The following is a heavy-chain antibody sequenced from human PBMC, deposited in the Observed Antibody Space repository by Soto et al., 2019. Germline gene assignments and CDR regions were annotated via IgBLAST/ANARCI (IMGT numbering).Heavy chain of an antibody. Sequence: QVQLVQSGAEVKKPGASVKVSCKASGYTFTSYDINGVRQATGQGLEWMGWMNPNSGNTGYAQKFKGRGSMTRNTSISTAYMEMSSLRSEDTAVYYCARNEYCGGDCLSPPWGQGTLVTVSS. CDR3: ARNEYCGGDCLSPP. CDR1: GYTFTSYD. V-gene: IGHV1-8*01. CDR2: MNPNSGNT. D-gene: IGHD2-21*02. J-gene: IGHJ5*02.